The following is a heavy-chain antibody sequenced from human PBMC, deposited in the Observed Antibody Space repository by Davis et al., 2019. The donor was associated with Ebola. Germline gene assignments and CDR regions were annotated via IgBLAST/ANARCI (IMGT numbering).Heavy chain of an antibody. Sequence: GGSLRLSCAASGFTFSGSAMHWVRQASGKGLEWVGRIRSKANSYATAYAASVKGRFTISRDDSKNTAYLQMNSLKTEDTAVYYCARGRKWKGSGSYYPNYDMDVWGQGTTVTVSS. CDR1: GFTFSGSA. V-gene: IGHV3-73*01. CDR3: ARGRKWKGSGSYYPNYDMDV. J-gene: IGHJ6*02. CDR2: IRSKANSYAT. D-gene: IGHD3-10*01.